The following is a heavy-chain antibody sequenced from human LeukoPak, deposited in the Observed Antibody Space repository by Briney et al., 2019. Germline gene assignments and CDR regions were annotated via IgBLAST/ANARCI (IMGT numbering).Heavy chain of an antibody. CDR1: GFTFSNAW. D-gene: IGHD1-26*01. Sequence: GGSLRLSCAASGFTFSNAWMSWVRQAPGKGLEWVGRIKSKTDGGTTDYAAPVKGRFTISRDDSKNTLYLQMNSLKTEDTAVYYCTGTYSGSYYGDFDYWGQGTLVTVSS. J-gene: IGHJ4*02. CDR3: TGTYSGSYYGDFDY. CDR2: IKSKTDGGTT. V-gene: IGHV3-15*01.